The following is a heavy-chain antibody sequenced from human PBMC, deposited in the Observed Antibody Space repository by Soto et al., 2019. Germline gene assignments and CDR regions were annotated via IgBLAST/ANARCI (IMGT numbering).Heavy chain of an antibody. J-gene: IGHJ4*02. D-gene: IGHD3-16*01. Sequence: SETLSLTCTVSGGSVSNDNFYWSWIRQPPGKGLEWIGYVHSSGITNYNPSLKRRVTISVDTSRNQFSLRLSSVTAADTAVYYCERGLNLGQLPSHLDHWGQGTLVTVYS. CDR1: GGSVSNDNFY. CDR3: ERGLNLGQLPSHLDH. V-gene: IGHV4-61*01. CDR2: VHSSGIT.